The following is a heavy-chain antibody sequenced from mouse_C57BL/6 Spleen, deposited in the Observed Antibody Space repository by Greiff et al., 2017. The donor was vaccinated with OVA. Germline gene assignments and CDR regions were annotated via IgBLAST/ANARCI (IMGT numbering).Heavy chain of an antibody. J-gene: IGHJ3*01. Sequence: DQLQQSGPELVKPGASVKIPCKASGYTFTDYNMDWVKQSHGKSLEWIGDINPNNGGTIYNQKFKGKATLTVDKSSSTAYMELRSLTSEDTAVYYCARTPKDYSNSWFAYWGQGTLVTVSA. V-gene: IGHV1-18*01. CDR3: ARTPKDYSNSWFAY. CDR2: INPNNGGT. CDR1: GYTFTDYN. D-gene: IGHD2-5*01.